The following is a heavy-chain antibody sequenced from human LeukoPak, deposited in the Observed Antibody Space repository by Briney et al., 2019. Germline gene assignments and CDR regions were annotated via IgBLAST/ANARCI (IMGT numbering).Heavy chain of an antibody. V-gene: IGHV3-7*03. D-gene: IGHD3-16*01. CDR3: ARDGFGTGSN. Sequence: PGGSLRLSCAASGLTFSNYWMDWVRQAPGKGVEWVANIKQDGSEKNYVDSVKGRFIISRDKAKNSLYLQMNTLRADDTAVYYCARDGFGTGSNWGQGTLVTVSS. J-gene: IGHJ4*02. CDR2: IKQDGSEK. CDR1: GLTFSNYW.